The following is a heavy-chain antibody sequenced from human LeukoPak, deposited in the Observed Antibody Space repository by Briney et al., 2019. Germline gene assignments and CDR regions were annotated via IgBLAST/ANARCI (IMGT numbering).Heavy chain of an antibody. D-gene: IGHD3-3*01. CDR3: AKDLYPRDFWSGYFDY. J-gene: IGHJ4*02. CDR2: ISASGSAT. CDR1: GFIFSNYG. V-gene: IGHV3-23*01. Sequence: GGSLRLSCAASGFIFSNYGMNWVRQAPGKGLEWVAAISASGSATSYADSVRGRFTISRDNSKSTTYLQMNSLRAEDTAVFYCAKDLYPRDFWSGYFDYWGQGIPVTVSS.